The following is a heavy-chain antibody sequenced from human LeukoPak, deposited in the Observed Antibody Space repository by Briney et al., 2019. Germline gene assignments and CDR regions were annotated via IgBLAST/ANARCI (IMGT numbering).Heavy chain of an antibody. CDR3: ARATVYAIPTFDY. CDR1: GFTFSSYS. V-gene: IGHV3-21*01. Sequence: KTGGSLRLSCAASGFTFSSYSMNWVRQAPGKGLEWVSSISSSSSCVFYADSVKGRFTISRDNAKNSLYLQMNSLRAEDTAVYYCARATVYAIPTFDYWGQGTLVTVSS. D-gene: IGHD2-8*01. J-gene: IGHJ4*02. CDR2: ISSSSSCV.